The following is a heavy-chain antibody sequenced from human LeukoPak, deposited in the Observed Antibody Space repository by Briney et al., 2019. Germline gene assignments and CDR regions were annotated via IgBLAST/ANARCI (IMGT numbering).Heavy chain of an antibody. CDR2: ISAYNGNT. Sequence: ASEKVSCKASGYTFTRYGISWVRQAPGQGLEWMGCISAYNGNTNYAQKLQGRVTMTTDTSTSTAYMELRSLRSDDTVVYYCARVSGDSYYYYMDVWGKGTTVTVSS. CDR3: ARVSGDSYYYYMDV. CDR1: GYTFTRYG. V-gene: IGHV1-18*01. J-gene: IGHJ6*03. D-gene: IGHD3-10*01.